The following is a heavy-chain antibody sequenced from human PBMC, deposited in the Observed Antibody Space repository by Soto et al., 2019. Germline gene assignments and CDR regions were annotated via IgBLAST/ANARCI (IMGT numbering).Heavy chain of an antibody. CDR1: GGSISSSSYS. CDR2: INHSGST. J-gene: IGHJ4*02. Sequence: PSETLSLTCTVSGGSISSSSYSWGWIRQPPGKGLEWIGEINHSGSTNYNPSLKSRVTISVDTSKNQFSLKLSSVTAADTAVYYCARVVGSYYRSSGLDYWGQGTLVTVSS. V-gene: IGHV4-39*07. D-gene: IGHD1-26*01. CDR3: ARVVGSYYRSSGLDY.